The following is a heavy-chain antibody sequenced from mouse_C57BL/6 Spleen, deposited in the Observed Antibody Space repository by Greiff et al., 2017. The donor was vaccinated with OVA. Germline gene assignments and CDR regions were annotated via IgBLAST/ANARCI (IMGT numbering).Heavy chain of an antibody. CDR2: IYPSDSET. V-gene: IGHV1-61*01. CDR3: ARSHSYYYAMDY. CDR1: GYTFTSYW. Sequence: VQLQQPGAELVRPGSSVKLSCKASGYTFTSYWMDWVKQRPGQGLEWIGNIYPSDSETHYNQKFKDKATLTVDKSSSTAYMQLISLTSEDSAVYYCARSHSYYYAMDYWGQGTSVTVSS. J-gene: IGHJ4*01.